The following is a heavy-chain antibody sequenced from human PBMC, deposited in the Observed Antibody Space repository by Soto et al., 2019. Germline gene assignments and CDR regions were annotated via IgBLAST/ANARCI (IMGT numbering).Heavy chain of an antibody. V-gene: IGHV3-30*18. J-gene: IGHJ4*02. CDR1: GFTFSDYA. CDR2: VSHDGRNT. CDR3: AKGARQWLVTSDFNY. Sequence: VQLVESGGGVVQPGRSLRLSCAASGFTFSDYAMHWVRQAPGKGLEWVAVVSHDGRNTHYADSVKGRFTISRDSSKNTVLLEMTSLRAENTAVYYSAKGARQWLVTSDFNYWGQGALVTVSS. D-gene: IGHD6-19*01.